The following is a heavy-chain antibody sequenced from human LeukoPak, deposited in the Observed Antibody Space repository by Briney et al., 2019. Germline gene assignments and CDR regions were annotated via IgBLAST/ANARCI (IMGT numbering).Heavy chain of an antibody. CDR2: TSSSSSTI. V-gene: IGHV3-48*04. CDR3: ARDSSAGFRDCSSTSCYSYGAFDI. D-gene: IGHD2-2*01. CDR1: GFTFSSYS. J-gene: IGHJ3*02. Sequence: PGGSLRLSCAASGFTFSSYSMNWVRQAPGKGLEWVSYTSSSSSTIYYADSVKRRFTFSRDNAKNSLYLQMNSLRAEDTAVYYCARDSSAGFRDCSSTSCYSYGAFDIWGQGTMVTVSS.